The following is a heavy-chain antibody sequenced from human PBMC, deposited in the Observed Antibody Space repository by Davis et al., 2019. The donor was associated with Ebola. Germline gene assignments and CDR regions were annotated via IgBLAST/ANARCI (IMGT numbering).Heavy chain of an antibody. CDR2: IIPIFGTA. Sequence: SVKVSCKASGGTFSSYAISWVRQAPGQGLEWMGGIIPIFGTANYAQKFQGRVTITADKSTSTAYMELRSLRSDDTAVYYCARHYSYGTIASDYYYYYGMDVWGQGTTVTVSS. CDR1: GGTFSSYA. D-gene: IGHD5-18*01. J-gene: IGHJ6*02. CDR3: ARHYSYGTIASDYYYYYGMDV. V-gene: IGHV1-69*06.